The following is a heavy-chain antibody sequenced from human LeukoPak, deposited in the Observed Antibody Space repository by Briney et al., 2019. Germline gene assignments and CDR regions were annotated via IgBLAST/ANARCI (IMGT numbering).Heavy chain of an antibody. CDR3: AREGFSIDY. V-gene: IGHV3-30-3*01. CDR1: GFTFSSYA. Sequence: GRSLRLSCAASGFTFSSYAMHWVRQAPGKGLEWVAVISYDGSNKYYADSVKGRFTISRDNSKNTLYLQMNSLRAEDTAVYYCAREGFSIDYWRQGTLVTVSS. J-gene: IGHJ4*02. D-gene: IGHD3-3*01. CDR2: ISYDGSNK.